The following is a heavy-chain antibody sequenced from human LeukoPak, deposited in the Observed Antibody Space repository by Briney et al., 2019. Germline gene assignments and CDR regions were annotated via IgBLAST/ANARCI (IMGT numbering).Heavy chain of an antibody. Sequence: PGRSLRLSCAASGFTFSSYAMHWVRQAPGKGLEWVAVISYDGSNKYYADSVKGRFTISRDNSKNTLYLQMNSLRAEDTAVYYCARVGYSYGHNDYWGQGTLVTVSS. CDR2: ISYDGSNK. CDR1: GFTFSSYA. V-gene: IGHV3-30-3*01. CDR3: ARVGYSYGHNDY. J-gene: IGHJ4*02. D-gene: IGHD5-18*01.